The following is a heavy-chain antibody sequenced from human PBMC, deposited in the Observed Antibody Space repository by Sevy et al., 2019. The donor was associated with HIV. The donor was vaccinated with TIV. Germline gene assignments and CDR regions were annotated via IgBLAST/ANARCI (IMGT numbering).Heavy chain of an antibody. D-gene: IGHD4-17*01. CDR1: GGTFSSYA. Sequence: ASVKVSCKASGGTFSSYAISWVQQAPGQGLEWMGGIIPIFGTANYAQKFQGRVTITADKSTSTAYMELSSLRSEDTAVYYCARDPHYGDAYFDYWGQGTLVTVSS. J-gene: IGHJ4*02. CDR3: ARDPHYGDAYFDY. V-gene: IGHV1-69*06. CDR2: IIPIFGTA.